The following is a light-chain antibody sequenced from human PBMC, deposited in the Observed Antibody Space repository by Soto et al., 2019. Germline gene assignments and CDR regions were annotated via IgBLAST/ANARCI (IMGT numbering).Light chain of an antibody. Sequence: EIVLTQSPATLSLSPGERATLSCGASQSVSSYLAWYQQKPGQAPRLLIYDASNRATGIPARFSGSGSGTDFTLTISSLEPEDFAVYYCQQRGDRPLTFGGGTKVDIK. CDR2: DAS. V-gene: IGKV3-11*01. CDR3: QQRGDRPLT. J-gene: IGKJ4*01. CDR1: QSVSSY.